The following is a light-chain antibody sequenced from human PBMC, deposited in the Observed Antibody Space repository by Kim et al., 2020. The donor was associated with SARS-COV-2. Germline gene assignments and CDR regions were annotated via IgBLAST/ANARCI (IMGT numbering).Light chain of an antibody. V-gene: IGLV3-1*01. J-gene: IGLJ3*02. Sequence: SYELTQPPSVSVSPGQTASITCSGDRLGDKYASWYQQKPGQSPVLVIYQDNQRPSGIPERFSGSNSGNTATLTITGTQAMDEADYYCQAWDSSTGVFGGGTQLTVL. CDR2: QDN. CDR3: QAWDSSTGV. CDR1: RLGDKY.